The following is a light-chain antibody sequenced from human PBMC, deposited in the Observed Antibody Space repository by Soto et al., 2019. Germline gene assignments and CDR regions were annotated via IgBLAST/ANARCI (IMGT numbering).Light chain of an antibody. V-gene: IGKV1-12*02. Sequence: DIQMTQSPSSVSASVGDRVTITCRASQGISSWLAWYQQKPGKAPKLLIYAASTLQSGVPSRCSGGGAGTDFTLTISSRQPDDVVSYYCQQAHSFPYTFGQGTKLEIK. CDR1: QGISSW. CDR3: QQAHSFPYT. CDR2: AAS. J-gene: IGKJ2*01.